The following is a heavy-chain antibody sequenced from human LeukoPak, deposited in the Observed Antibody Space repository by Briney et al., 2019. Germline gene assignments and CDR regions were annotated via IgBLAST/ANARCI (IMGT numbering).Heavy chain of an antibody. CDR2: IKPDGSDK. CDR3: ARDTGGGYSCYDC. V-gene: IGHV3-7*01. CDR1: GLTFSHYW. D-gene: IGHD5-18*01. J-gene: IGHJ4*02. Sequence: GGSLRLSCAASGLTFSHYWMTWIRQPPGRWLEWVANIKPDGSDKYYVDSVKGRFTISRDNAKNSLYLQMNSLRAEDTAVYYCARDTGGGYSCYDCWGQGPLVTVSS.